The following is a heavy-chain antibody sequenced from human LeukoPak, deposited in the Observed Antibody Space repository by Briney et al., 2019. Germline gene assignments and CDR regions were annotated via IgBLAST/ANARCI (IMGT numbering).Heavy chain of an antibody. CDR2: ISSRGSTI. Sequence: GGSLRLSCEASGFSLSSYEMNWVRQAPGKGLEWVSHISSRGSTIYYADSVKGRFTISRDNAKNSLYLQMNSLRAEDTAVYYCARVGWVLRYAFDIWGQGTMVTVSS. D-gene: IGHD3-16*01. V-gene: IGHV3-48*03. J-gene: IGHJ3*02. CDR1: GFSLSSYE. CDR3: ARVGWVLRYAFDI.